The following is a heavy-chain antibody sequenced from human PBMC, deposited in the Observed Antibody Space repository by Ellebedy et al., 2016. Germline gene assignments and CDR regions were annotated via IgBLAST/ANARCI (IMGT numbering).Heavy chain of an antibody. Sequence: GESLKISXKASGYSFSSYWITWVRQMPGKGLEWMGRIDPRDSYIDNSPSFQGHGSTAIDKSITTAYLQWSSLKASDTATYYCARVKSGGLDVWGQGTTVIVSS. CDR2: IDPRDSYI. D-gene: IGHD3-10*01. CDR1: GYSFSSYW. CDR3: ARVKSGGLDV. J-gene: IGHJ6*02. V-gene: IGHV5-10-1*01.